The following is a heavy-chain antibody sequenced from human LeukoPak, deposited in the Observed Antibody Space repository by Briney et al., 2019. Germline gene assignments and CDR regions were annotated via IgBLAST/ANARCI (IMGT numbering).Heavy chain of an antibody. Sequence: SETLSLTCTVSGGSISSYYWSWIRQPPGKGLEWIGYIYTSGSTNYNPSLKSRATISVDTSKNQFSLKLSSVTAADTAVYYCARQVGPSDYYYYMDVWGKGTTVTVSS. V-gene: IGHV4-4*09. CDR2: IYTSGST. J-gene: IGHJ6*03. CDR1: GGSISSYY. D-gene: IGHD1-26*01. CDR3: ARQVGPSDYYYYMDV.